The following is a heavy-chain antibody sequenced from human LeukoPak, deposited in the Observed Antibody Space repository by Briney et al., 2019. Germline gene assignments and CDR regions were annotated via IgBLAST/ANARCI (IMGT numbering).Heavy chain of an antibody. D-gene: IGHD6-19*01. CDR3: AAEGSSGFDY. Sequence: SETLSLTCTVSGASISNYYWSWIRQPPGKGLEWIGYIYYSGSTNYNPSLKSRVTISVDTSKNQSSLRLSSVTAADTAVYYCAAEGSSGFDYWGQGTLVTVSS. CDR2: IYYSGST. CDR1: GASISNYY. V-gene: IGHV4-59*01. J-gene: IGHJ4*02.